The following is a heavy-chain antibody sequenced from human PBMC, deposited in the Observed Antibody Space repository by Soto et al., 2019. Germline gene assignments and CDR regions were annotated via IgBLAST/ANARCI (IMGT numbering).Heavy chain of an antibody. J-gene: IGHJ3*02. CDR3: ATAYDSGSYYEGFDI. D-gene: IGHD1-26*01. V-gene: IGHV1-24*01. CDR2: FDPEDGET. CDR1: GYTLTELS. Sequence: ASVKVSCKVSGYTLTELSMHWVRQAPGKGLEWMGGFDPEDGETIYAQKFQGRVTMTEDTSTDTAYMELSSLRSEDTAVHYCATAYDSGSYYEGFDIWGQGTIVTVSS.